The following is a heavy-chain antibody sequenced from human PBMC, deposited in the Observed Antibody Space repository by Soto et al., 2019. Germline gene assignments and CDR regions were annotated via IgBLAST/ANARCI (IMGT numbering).Heavy chain of an antibody. CDR2: ISAYNGNT. J-gene: IGHJ5*02. Sequence: QVQLVQSGAEVKKPGASVKVSCKASGYTFTSYGISWVRQAPGQGLEWMGWISAYNGNTNYAQKLQGRVTMTPDTSXXTAYMELRSLRSDDTAVYYCARDGRVAAAVNWFDPWGQGTLVTVSS. CDR3: ARDGRVAAAVNWFDP. CDR1: GYTFTSYG. V-gene: IGHV1-18*01. D-gene: IGHD6-13*01.